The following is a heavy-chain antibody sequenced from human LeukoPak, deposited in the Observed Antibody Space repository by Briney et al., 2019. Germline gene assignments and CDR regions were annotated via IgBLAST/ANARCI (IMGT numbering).Heavy chain of an antibody. CDR3: AREISSWYRSEGRFDP. Sequence: GGSLRLSCGASGFTFSSYAMAWVRQAPGKGLEWVANIKQDGREKYYVDSVKGRFTISRDNAKNSLYLQMNSLRAEDTAVYYCAREISSWYRSEGRFDPWGQGTLVTVSS. V-gene: IGHV3-7*01. CDR2: IKQDGREK. J-gene: IGHJ5*02. CDR1: GFTFSSYA. D-gene: IGHD6-13*01.